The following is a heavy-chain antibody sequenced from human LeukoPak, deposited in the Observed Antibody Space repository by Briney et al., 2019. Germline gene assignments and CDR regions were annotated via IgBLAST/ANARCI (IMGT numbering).Heavy chain of an antibody. J-gene: IGHJ4*02. CDR3: ARETSSSWYGGYFDY. Sequence: SQTLSLTCTVSGGSISSGSYYWSWIRQPAGKGLEWIGRIYTGGSTNYNPSLKSRVTISVDTSKNQFSLKLSSVTAADTAVYYCARETSSSWYGGYFDYWGQGTLVTVSS. CDR1: GGSISSGSYY. CDR2: IYTGGST. D-gene: IGHD6-13*01. V-gene: IGHV4-61*02.